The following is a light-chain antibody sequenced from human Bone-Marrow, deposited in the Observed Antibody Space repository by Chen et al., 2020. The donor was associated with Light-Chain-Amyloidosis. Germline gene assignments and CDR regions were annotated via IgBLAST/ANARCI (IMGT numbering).Light chain of an antibody. CDR3: QQYGTTPLT. J-gene: IGKJ4*01. Sequence: EIVLTQSPGTLSLPPGEGANLSCRARQTIGSSYLTWYQQKFGQAPRLLIYGSSSRATGIPDRFTGSGYGTDFTLTINRLEPEDFAMYCCQQYGTTPLTFGGGTKVGIK. V-gene: IGKV3-20*01. CDR1: QTIGSSY. CDR2: GSS.